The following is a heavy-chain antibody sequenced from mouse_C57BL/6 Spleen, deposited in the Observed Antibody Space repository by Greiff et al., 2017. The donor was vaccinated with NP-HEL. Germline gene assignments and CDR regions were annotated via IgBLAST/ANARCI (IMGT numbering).Heavy chain of an antibody. CDR2: ISYDGSN. D-gene: IGHD2-4*01. V-gene: IGHV3-6*01. CDR3: AREGDYDVEAMDY. J-gene: IGHJ4*01. Sequence: EVKVEESGPGLVKPSQSLSLTCSVTGYSITSGYYWNWIRQFPGNKLEWMGYISYDGSNNYNPSLKNRISITRDTSKNQFFLKLNSVTTEDTATYYCAREGDYDVEAMDYWGQGTSVTVSS. CDR1: GYSITSGYY.